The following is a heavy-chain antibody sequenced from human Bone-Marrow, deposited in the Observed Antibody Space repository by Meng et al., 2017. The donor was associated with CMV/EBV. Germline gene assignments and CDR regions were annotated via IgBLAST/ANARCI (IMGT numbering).Heavy chain of an antibody. CDR2: VLYGGNT. CDR1: GGSIRGYY. CDR3: ARGISSGNMFDP. D-gene: IGHD6-19*01. V-gene: IGHV4-59*01. J-gene: IGHJ5*02. Sequence: SETLSLTCLVSGGSIRGYYWSWIRQSPGKGLEWIGDVLYGGNTNHNPSLKSRVSISADTSKKQVSLKLTSVSAADTAVYFCARGISSGNMFDPWGQGTLVTVDS.